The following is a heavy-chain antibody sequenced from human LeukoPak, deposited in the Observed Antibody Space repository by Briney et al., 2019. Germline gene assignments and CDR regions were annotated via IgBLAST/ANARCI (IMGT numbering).Heavy chain of an antibody. D-gene: IGHD3-3*01. CDR2: IIPIFGTA. V-gene: IGHV1-69*06. Sequence: SVKVSCKASGGTFSSYAISWVRQAPGQGLEWMGGIIPIFGTANYAQKFQGRVTITADKSTSTAYMELSSLGSEDTAVYYCARDLGVTIFHWFDPWGQGTLVTVSS. CDR3: ARDLGVTIFHWFDP. J-gene: IGHJ5*02. CDR1: GGTFSSYA.